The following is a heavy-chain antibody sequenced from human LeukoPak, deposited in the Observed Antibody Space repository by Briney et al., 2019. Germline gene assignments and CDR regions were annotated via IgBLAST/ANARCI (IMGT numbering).Heavy chain of an antibody. CDR2: ISSSSSYI. CDR3: ARGLRMYYYYYYMDV. D-gene: IGHD2-8*01. J-gene: IGHJ6*03. V-gene: IGHV3-21*01. Sequence: SGGSLRLSCAASGFTFSSYSMNWVRQAPGKGLEWVSSISSSSSYIYYADSVKGRFTISRDNAKNSLYLQMNSLRAEDTAVYYCARGLRMYYYYYYMDVWGKGTTVTVSS. CDR1: GFTFSSYS.